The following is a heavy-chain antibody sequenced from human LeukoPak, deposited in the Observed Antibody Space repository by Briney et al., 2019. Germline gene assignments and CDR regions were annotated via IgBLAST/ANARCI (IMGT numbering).Heavy chain of an antibody. CDR2: IYYSGST. V-gene: IGHV4-59*01. CDR3: ARGAYDFWSGYQPYNWFDP. CDR1: GGSISSYY. Sequence: SETLSLTCTVSGGSISSYYWSWIRQPPGKGLEWIGYIYYSGSTNYNPSLKSRVTISVDTSENQFSLKLSSVTAADTAVYYCARGAYDFWSGYQPYNWFDPWGQGTLVTVSS. D-gene: IGHD3-3*01. J-gene: IGHJ5*02.